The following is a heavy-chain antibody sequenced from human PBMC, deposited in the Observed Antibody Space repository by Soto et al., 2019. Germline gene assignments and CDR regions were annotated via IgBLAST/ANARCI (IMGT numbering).Heavy chain of an antibody. CDR2: ISGSGGST. CDR1: GFTFSTYA. J-gene: IGHJ4*02. D-gene: IGHD6-19*01. V-gene: IGHV3-23*01. Sequence: EVQLLESGGGLVQPGGSLRLSCAASGFTFSTYAMSWVRQAQGKGLEWVSAISGSGGSTYYADSVKGRFTISRDNSKNTLYLQMNSLRAEDTAVYYCAKDPRIGIAVAGVFDYWGQGTLVSVSS. CDR3: AKDPRIGIAVAGVFDY.